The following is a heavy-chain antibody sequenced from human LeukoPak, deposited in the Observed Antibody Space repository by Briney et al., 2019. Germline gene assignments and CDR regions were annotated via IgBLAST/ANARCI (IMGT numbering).Heavy chain of an antibody. Sequence: ASVKVSCKASGYTFTGYYMHWVRQAPGQGLEWMGWINPNSGGTNYAQKLQGMVTMTRDTSISTAYMELSRLRSDDTAVYYCARETTVTTYNWFDPWGQGTLVTVSS. V-gene: IGHV1-2*02. CDR2: INPNSGGT. J-gene: IGHJ5*02. CDR3: ARETTVTTYNWFDP. D-gene: IGHD4-17*01. CDR1: GYTFTGYY.